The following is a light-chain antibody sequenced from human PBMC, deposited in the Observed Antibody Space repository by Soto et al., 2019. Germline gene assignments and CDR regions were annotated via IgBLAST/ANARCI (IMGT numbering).Light chain of an antibody. Sequence: QSVLTQPASVSGSPGQSITISCTGTRSDVGSYNLVSWYQQHPGKAPKLILYEGSKRPSGVSHRFSGSRSGSTASLTISGLQAEDEADYYCCSYSGSSTWMFGGGTKVTVL. J-gene: IGLJ3*02. CDR2: EGS. CDR3: CSYSGSSTWM. CDR1: RSDVGSYNL. V-gene: IGLV2-23*01.